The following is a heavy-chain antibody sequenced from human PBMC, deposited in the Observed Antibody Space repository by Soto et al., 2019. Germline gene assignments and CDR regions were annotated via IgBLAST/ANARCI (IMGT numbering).Heavy chain of an antibody. CDR1: GYSFTSYW. CDR2: VDSSDAYT. V-gene: IGHV5-10-1*01. CDR3: ARLSDGPAAAATQVVHYYYSMDV. J-gene: IGHJ6*02. Sequence: GESLKISCKGSGYSFTSYWISWVRQMAGKGLEWRGRVDSSDAYTNYSPSFQGHVTISADKSISTAYLQWSSLKASVTAIYYCARLSDGPAAAATQVVHYYYSMDVWGQGTTVTVPS. D-gene: IGHD6-13*01.